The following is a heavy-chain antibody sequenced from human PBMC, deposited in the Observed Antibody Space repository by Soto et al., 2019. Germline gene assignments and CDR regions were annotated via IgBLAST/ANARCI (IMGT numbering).Heavy chain of an antibody. Sequence: PSETLSLSCTVCGGSISRYYWSWIRQPPGKGLEWIGYLYSSGSTVYNPSLKSRVTISVDTSKNQFSLNLNSVTAADTAVYYCARDLWGYCGTDCYPLDVWGQGTTVTVS. D-gene: IGHD2-21*02. CDR3: ARDLWGYCGTDCYPLDV. CDR1: GGSISRYY. J-gene: IGHJ6*02. CDR2: LYSSGST. V-gene: IGHV4-59*01.